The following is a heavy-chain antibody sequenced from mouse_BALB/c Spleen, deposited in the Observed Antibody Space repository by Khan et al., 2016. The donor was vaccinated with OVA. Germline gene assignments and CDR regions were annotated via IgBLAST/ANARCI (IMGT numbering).Heavy chain of an antibody. CDR1: GFTFSNYG. V-gene: IGHV5-6-5*01. CDR3: ARDYWFAY. Sequence: EVQLQESGGGLVKPGGSLKLSCAASGFTFSNYGVSWVRQNPEKRLEWVASISSGDTTYYQASGKGRFTISRENARNILYLQKSSLRSEGTAIYYGARDYWFAYWGQGTLVTVSA. CDR2: ISSGDTT. J-gene: IGHJ3*01.